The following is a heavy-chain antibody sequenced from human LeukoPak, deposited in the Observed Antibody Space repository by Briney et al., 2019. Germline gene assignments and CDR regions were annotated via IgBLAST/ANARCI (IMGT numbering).Heavy chain of an antibody. Sequence: SETLSLTCTVSGGSISSYHWSWIRQPPGKGLEWMGYIYYSGSTNYNPSLKSRVTISVDTSKNQFSLKLSSVTAADTAVYYCARITGAAYGASNWFDTWGQGTLVTVSS. CDR3: ARITGAAYGASNWFDT. V-gene: IGHV4-59*01. J-gene: IGHJ5*02. CDR2: IYYSGST. CDR1: GGSISSYH. D-gene: IGHD4-17*01.